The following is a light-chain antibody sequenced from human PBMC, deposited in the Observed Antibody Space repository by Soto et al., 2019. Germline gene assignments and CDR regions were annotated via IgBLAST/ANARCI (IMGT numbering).Light chain of an antibody. V-gene: IGKV3-20*01. J-gene: IGKJ2*01. CDR1: QSVSSNY. Sequence: EIVLTQSPGTLSLSPGERATLSCRASQSVSSNYLAWYQQKPGEAPRLLIYGASTRAFGIPDRFSGSGSETDFTLTISRLEPEDFAVYYCQHYGSSSYTVGQGTKLEIK. CDR3: QHYGSSSYT. CDR2: GAS.